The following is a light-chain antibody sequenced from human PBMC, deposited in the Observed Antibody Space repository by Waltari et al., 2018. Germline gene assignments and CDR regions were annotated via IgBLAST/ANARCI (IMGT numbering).Light chain of an antibody. J-gene: IGLJ1*01. Sequence: QSALTQPPSPSGSPGPSVTISCPGPSSSVGGSTYSPRYPQHPGKAPQLMIYEVSRRPSGVPDRFSGSKSGNTASLTVSGLQAEDEADYFCSSYGGSNNYVFGTGTKVTVL. CDR3: SSYGGSNNYV. CDR2: EVS. CDR1: SSSVGGSTY. V-gene: IGLV2-8*01.